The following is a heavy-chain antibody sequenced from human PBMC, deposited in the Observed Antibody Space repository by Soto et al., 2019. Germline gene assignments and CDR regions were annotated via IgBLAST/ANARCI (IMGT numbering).Heavy chain of an antibody. D-gene: IGHD3-16*02. CDR1: GGSFSGYY. CDR2: INHSGST. CDR3: ASSRYDYIWGSYRAPGWFDP. Sequence: PSETLSLTCXVYGGSFSGYYWSWIRQPPGKGLEWIGEINHSGSTNYNPSLKSRVTISVDTSKNQFSLKLSSVTAADTAVYYCASSRYDYIWGSYRAPGWFDPWGQGTLVTVSS. J-gene: IGHJ5*02. V-gene: IGHV4-34*01.